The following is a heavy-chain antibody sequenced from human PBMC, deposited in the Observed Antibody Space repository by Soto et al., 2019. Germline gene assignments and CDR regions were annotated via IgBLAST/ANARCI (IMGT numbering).Heavy chain of an antibody. CDR2: INGYGHGA. J-gene: IGHJ4*02. Sequence: QVQLVQSGAEVRQPGASVKVSCKASGYSFTTYGMSWVRQAPGQGLEYMGWINGYGHGAKYVQRFQGRFSMTTDTFKNTVYMDVRRLTSEDTAVYYCGRDLNGDFYYWGQGNVVIVSP. V-gene: IGHV1-18*01. CDR3: GRDLNGDFYY. CDR1: GYSFTTYG. D-gene: IGHD3-10*01.